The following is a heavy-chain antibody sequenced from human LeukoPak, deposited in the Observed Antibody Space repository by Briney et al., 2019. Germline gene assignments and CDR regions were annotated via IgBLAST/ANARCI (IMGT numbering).Heavy chain of an antibody. Sequence: SETLSLTCTVSGGSISSHYWSWIRQPPGKGLEWIGYIYYSGSTNYNPSLKSRVTISVDTSKNQFSLKLSSVTAADTAVYYCARGLIYYYYMDVWGKGTTVTVSS. D-gene: IGHD3-22*01. CDR2: IYYSGST. CDR1: GGSISSHY. CDR3: ARGLIYYYYMDV. V-gene: IGHV4-59*11. J-gene: IGHJ6*03.